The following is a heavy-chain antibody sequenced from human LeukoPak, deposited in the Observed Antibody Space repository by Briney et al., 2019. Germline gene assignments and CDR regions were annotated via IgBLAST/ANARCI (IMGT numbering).Heavy chain of an antibody. CDR1: GYSISSGYY. J-gene: IGHJ4*02. V-gene: IGHV4-38-2*02. CDR2: INHSGST. Sequence: SETLSLTCTVSGYSISSGYYWGWIRQPPGKGLEWIGEINHSGSTNYNPSLKSRVTISVDTSKNQFSLKLSSVTAADTAVYYCARLRGFGEFPDYWGQGTLVTVSS. D-gene: IGHD3-10*01. CDR3: ARLRGFGEFPDY.